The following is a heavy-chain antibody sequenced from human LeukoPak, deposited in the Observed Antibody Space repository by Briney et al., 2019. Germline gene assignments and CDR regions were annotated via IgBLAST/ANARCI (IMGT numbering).Heavy chain of an antibody. CDR3: ARGRAAAGLIDY. CDR2: IYTSGST. J-gene: IGHJ4*02. D-gene: IGHD6-13*01. Sequence: SETLSLTCTVFGGSISSYYWSWIRQPAGKGLEWIGRIYTSGSTNYNPSLKSRVTISVDTSKNQSSLKLSSVTAADTAVYYCARGRAAAGLIDYWGRGTLVTVSS. V-gene: IGHV4-4*07. CDR1: GGSISSYY.